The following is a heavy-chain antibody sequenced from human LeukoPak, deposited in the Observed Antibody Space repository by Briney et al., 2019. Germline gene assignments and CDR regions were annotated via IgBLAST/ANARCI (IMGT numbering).Heavy chain of an antibody. CDR1: GYTFTSYY. V-gene: IGHV1-46*01. CDR3: ARDHVGATGGSDY. CDR2: INPSGGST. Sequence: GASVKVSCKASGYTFTSYYKRWVRQAPGQGLEWMGIINPSGGSTSYAQKFQGRVTMTRDTSTSTVYMELSSLRSEDTAVYYCARDHVGATGGSDYWGQGTLVAVSS. J-gene: IGHJ4*02. D-gene: IGHD1-26*01.